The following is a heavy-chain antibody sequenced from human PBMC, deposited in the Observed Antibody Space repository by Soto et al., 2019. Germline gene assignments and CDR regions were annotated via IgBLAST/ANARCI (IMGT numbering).Heavy chain of an antibody. CDR2: IIPILGIA. CDR1: GGTFSSYT. CDR3: ARSYSSSWYFGMDV. Sequence: QVQLVQSGAEVKKPGSSVKVSCKASGGTFSSYTISWVRQAPGQGLEWMGRIIPILGIANYAQKFQGRVTITADKSTSTAYMELSSLRSEDTAVYYCARSYSSSWYFGMDVWGQGTTVTVSS. J-gene: IGHJ6*02. D-gene: IGHD6-13*01. V-gene: IGHV1-69*02.